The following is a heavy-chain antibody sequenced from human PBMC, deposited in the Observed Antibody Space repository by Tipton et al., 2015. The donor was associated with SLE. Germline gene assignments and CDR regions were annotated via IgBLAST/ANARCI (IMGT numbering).Heavy chain of an antibody. D-gene: IGHD1-26*01. CDR3: ARGGAYDY. CDR1: GYSISSVYY. CDR2: VHYSGNT. V-gene: IGHV4-38-2*02. Sequence: TLSLTCTVSGYSISSVYYWAWIRQPPGKGLEWIATVHYSGNTYYNPSLKSRNTMSVDTSKNQFSLKLTSVTAADTAVYYCARGGAYDYWGQGTLVTVSS. J-gene: IGHJ4*02.